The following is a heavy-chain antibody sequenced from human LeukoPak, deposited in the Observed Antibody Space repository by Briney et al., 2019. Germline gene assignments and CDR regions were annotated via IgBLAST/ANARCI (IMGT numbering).Heavy chain of an antibody. D-gene: IGHD3-16*01. CDR3: AKDFYRLGEFDAFDN. CDR1: GFTFDDYA. V-gene: IGHV3-9*01. Sequence: GRSLRLSCAASGFTFDDYAMHWVRQAPGKGLEWVSGISWNSGRIGYADSVKGRFTISRDNAKNSLYLQMNSLRVEDTALYYCAKDFYRLGEFDAFDNWGQGTMVTVSS. CDR2: ISWNSGRI. J-gene: IGHJ3*02.